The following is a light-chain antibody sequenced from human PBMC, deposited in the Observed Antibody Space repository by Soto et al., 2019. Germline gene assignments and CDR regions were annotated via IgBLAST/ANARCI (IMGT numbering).Light chain of an antibody. Sequence: DIQMTQSPSSLSASVGDRVTITCRASQSISNNLNWYHQKPGKPPKLLIFAASTLQSGVPSRFRGGGSGTDFTLTINSLQPEDFANYYCQQTYSSSTFGPGTKVDIK. J-gene: IGKJ3*01. CDR1: QSISNN. CDR2: AAS. CDR3: QQTYSSST. V-gene: IGKV1-39*01.